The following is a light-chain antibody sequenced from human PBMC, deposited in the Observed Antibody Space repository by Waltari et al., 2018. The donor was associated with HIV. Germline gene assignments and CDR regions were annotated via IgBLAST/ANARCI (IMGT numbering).Light chain of an antibody. CDR2: NTA. CDR1: RPNVRSNN. Sequence: QSVLTQPPSASGTPGQTISISCSGSRPNVRSNNVYWYQHIPPPAPKLIIYNTAQRPSGVPARFSASKTGTSASLAISGLQPGDEGLYYCGTWDADLDCPVFGGGTKVTVL. CDR3: GTWDADLDCPV. V-gene: IGLV1-44*01. J-gene: IGLJ3*02.